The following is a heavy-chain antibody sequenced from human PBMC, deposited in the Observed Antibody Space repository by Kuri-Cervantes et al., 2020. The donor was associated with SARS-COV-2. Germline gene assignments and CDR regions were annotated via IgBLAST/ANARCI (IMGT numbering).Heavy chain of an antibody. CDR1: GYSISSGYY. D-gene: IGHD3-10*01. V-gene: IGHV4-38-2*02. CDR3: ARDGTGSYFITHYYGMDV. Sequence: ESLKISCGVSGYSISSGYYWGWIRQPPGKGLEWIGSIYHGGSTYYNPSLKSRVTISVDTSKNQFSLKLNSVTAADTAVYYCARDGTGSYFITHYYGMDVWGQGTTVTVSS. CDR2: IYHGGST. J-gene: IGHJ6*02.